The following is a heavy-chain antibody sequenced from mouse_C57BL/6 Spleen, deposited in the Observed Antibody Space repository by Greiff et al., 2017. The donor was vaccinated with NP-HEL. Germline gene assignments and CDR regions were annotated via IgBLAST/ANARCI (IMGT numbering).Heavy chain of an antibody. V-gene: IGHV1-54*01. J-gene: IGHJ4*01. CDR2: INPGSGGT. Sequence: VQLVESGAELVRPGTTVKVSCKASGYAFTNYLIEWVKQRPGQGLEWIGVINPGSGGTNYNEKFKGKATLTADKSSSTAYMQLSSLTSEDSAVYFCARSPPRLAMDYWGQGTSVTVSS. CDR3: ARSPPRLAMDY. CDR1: GYAFTNYL. D-gene: IGHD2-12*01.